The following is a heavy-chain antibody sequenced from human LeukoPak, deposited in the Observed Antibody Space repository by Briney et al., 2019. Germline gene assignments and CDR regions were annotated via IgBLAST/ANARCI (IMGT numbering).Heavy chain of an antibody. J-gene: IGHJ4*02. V-gene: IGHV1-18*01. D-gene: IGHD1-26*01. CDR2: ISAYNGHT. CDR1: GYTFVNHG. CDR3: ARSSREPGDY. Sequence: ASVKVSCKASGYTFVNHGISWVRLAPGQGLEWMGWISAYNGHTKSAQKVQDRVTMTTDTSTSTAYLELRSLRSDDTAVYYCARSSREPGDYWGQGTLVTVSS.